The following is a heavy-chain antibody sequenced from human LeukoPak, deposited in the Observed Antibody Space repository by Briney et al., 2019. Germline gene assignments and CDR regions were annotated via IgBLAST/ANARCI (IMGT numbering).Heavy chain of an antibody. J-gene: IGHJ4*02. D-gene: IGHD3-10*01. CDR3: ARDRFGMSATGSDFDY. CDR2: IHHSGST. CDR1: GASISSSSYY. V-gene: IGHV4-39*07. Sequence: SETLSLTCTVSGASISSSSYYWGWIRQPPGKGLEWIGSIHHSGSTYYNPTLKSRVTISLDTFKTQFSLTLSSVTAAETAVYYCARDRFGMSATGSDFDYWGQGILVTVSS.